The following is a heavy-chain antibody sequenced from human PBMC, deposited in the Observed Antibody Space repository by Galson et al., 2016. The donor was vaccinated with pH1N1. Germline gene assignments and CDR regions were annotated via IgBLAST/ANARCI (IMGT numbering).Heavy chain of an antibody. J-gene: IGHJ3*01. CDR1: GFTFSSYA. CDR2: ISGSGGYT. V-gene: IGHV3-23*01. Sequence: SLRLSCAASGFTFSSYAMSWVRQAPGKGLEWVSAISGSGGYTYFADSMQGRFTISRDNPKSTLYLQMNTLRAEDTAVYYCARDNLRGSGSPDASDVWGQGTMVTVSS. CDR3: ARDNLRGSGSPDASDV. D-gene: IGHD3-10*02.